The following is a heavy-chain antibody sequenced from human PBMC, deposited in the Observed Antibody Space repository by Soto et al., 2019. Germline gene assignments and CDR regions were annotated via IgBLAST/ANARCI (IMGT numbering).Heavy chain of an antibody. CDR1: GGTFSTSA. CDR2: IMPVFATP. Sequence: QVQLVQSGAEVKKPGSSVKVSCKAFGGTFSTSAISWVRQAPGQGLEWVGGIMPVFATPDYAQKFQGRVTLTADESTTTAYLELTSLRTDDTAVYYCARDKDRQQLGGNYYYILDVWGQGTAITVSS. CDR3: ARDKDRQQLGGNYYYILDV. J-gene: IGHJ6*02. D-gene: IGHD3-3*02. V-gene: IGHV1-69*12.